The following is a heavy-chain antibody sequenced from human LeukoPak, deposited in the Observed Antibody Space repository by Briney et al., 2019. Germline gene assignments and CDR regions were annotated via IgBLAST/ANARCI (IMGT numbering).Heavy chain of an antibody. V-gene: IGHV3-7*05. CDR1: GFTLSTYW. J-gene: IGHJ5*02. CDR2: IKPDGSEK. D-gene: IGHD3-10*01. Sequence: QPGGSLRLSCVASGFTLSTYWMTWVRQAPGKGLEWVANIKPDGSEKYFVDSVRGRFTISRNNVKNSLYLQMNSLRAEDTAVYYCVRGSSGTVVRGVSWAWFDPWGQGTLVTVSS. CDR3: VRGSSGTVVRGVSWAWFDP.